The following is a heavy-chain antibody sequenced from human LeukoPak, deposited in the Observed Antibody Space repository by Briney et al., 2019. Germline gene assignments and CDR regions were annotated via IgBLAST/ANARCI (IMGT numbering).Heavy chain of an antibody. J-gene: IGHJ4*02. CDR1: GFTFSSYG. D-gene: IGHD3-10*01. V-gene: IGHV3-33*06. CDR2: IWYDGSNK. Sequence: SGGSLRLSCAASGFTFSSYGMHWVRQAPGKGLEWVAVIWYDGSNKYYADSVKGRFTISRDNSKNTLYLQMNSLRAEDTAVYYCAKDQIWFGELSPPGYRGQGTLVTVSS. CDR3: AKDQIWFGELSPPGY.